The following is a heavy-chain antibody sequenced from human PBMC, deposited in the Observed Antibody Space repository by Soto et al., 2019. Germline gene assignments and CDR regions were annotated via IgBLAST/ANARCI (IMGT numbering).Heavy chain of an antibody. J-gene: IGHJ3*02. CDR1: GFTVSSNY. V-gene: IGHV3-53*01. CDR2: IYSGGST. CDR3: ARAPYYSDSSGYYKFDDCFDI. D-gene: IGHD3-22*01. Sequence: GGSLRLSCAASGFTVSSNYMSWVRQAPGKGLEWVSVIYSGGSTYYADSVKGRFTICRDNSKNTLYLQMNSLRAEDTAVYSCARAPYYSDSSGYYKFDDCFDIWGQGTMVTVSS.